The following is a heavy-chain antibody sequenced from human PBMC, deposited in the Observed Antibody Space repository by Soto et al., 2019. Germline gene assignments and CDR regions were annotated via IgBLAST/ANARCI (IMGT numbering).Heavy chain of an antibody. CDR3: ARSNGHYYYGMDV. D-gene: IGHD2-8*01. V-gene: IGHV4-38-2*01. CDR1: GYSISSGYY. J-gene: IGHJ6*02. CDR2: IYHIGST. Sequence: SETLSLTCAVSGYSISSGYYWGWIRQPPGKGLEWIGSIYHIGSTYYNPSLKSRVTISVDTSKNQFSLKLSSVTAADTAVYYWARSNGHYYYGMDVWGQGTRVTVSS.